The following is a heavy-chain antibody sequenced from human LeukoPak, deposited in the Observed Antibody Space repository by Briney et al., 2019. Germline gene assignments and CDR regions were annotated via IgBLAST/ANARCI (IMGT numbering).Heavy chain of an antibody. CDR3: ATDLHYDILTGRAA. CDR2: FDPEDGET. CDR1: GYTLTELS. J-gene: IGHJ5*02. Sequence: GASVKVSCKVSGYTLTELSMHWVRQAPGKGLEWMGGFDPEDGETIYAQKFQGRVTMTEDTSTDTAYMELSSLRSEDTAVYYCATDLHYDILTGRAAWGQGTLVTVSS. D-gene: IGHD3-9*01. V-gene: IGHV1-24*01.